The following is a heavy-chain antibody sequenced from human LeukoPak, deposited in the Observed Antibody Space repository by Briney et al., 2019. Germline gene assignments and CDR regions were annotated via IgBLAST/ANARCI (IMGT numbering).Heavy chain of an antibody. J-gene: IGHJ4*02. CDR1: GFTFSSYG. Sequence: ASVKVSCKASGFTFSSYGISRVRQAPGQGHERVGWISAYNGDTHYAQKHQGRGTITTDTSTSTAYVELRSLRSDDTDVYYCATTYCGSTSCYMGGSQNFDYWGQGTLVTVSS. CDR2: ISAYNGDT. V-gene: IGHV1-18*01. CDR3: ATTYCGSTSCYMGGSQNFDY. D-gene: IGHD2-2*02.